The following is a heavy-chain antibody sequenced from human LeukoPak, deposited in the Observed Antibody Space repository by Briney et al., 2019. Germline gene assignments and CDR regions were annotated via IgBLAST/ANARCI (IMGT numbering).Heavy chain of an antibody. J-gene: IGHJ3*01. D-gene: IGHD3-10*01. CDR3: ARHMSVSYDAFDL. Sequence: PSEILSLTCTVSGGSLTGYYWSWIRQPPGKGLEWIAYVYYTGRTLYNPSLESRVTISVDTSKTQISLKLTSVTAADTAVYYCARHMSVSYDAFDLWGRGTPVTVSS. CDR2: VYYTGRT. V-gene: IGHV4-59*08. CDR1: GGSLTGYY.